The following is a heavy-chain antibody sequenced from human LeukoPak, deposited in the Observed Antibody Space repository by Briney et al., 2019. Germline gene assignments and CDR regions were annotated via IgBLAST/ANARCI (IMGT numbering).Heavy chain of an antibody. D-gene: IGHD2-2*01. J-gene: IGHJ6*03. CDR3: ARKRYCSSTSCSYYYYYMDV. V-gene: IGHV1-69*13. CDR1: GGTFSSYA. Sequence: ASVKVSCKASGGTFSSYAISWVRQASGQGLEWMGGIIPIFGTANYAQKFQGRVTITADESTSTAYMELSSLRSEDTAVYYCARKRYCSSTSCSYYYYYMDVWGKGTTVTVSS. CDR2: IIPIFGTA.